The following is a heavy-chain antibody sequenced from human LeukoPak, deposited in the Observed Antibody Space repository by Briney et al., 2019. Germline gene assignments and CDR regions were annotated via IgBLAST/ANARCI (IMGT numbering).Heavy chain of an antibody. CDR2: INHSGST. J-gene: IGHJ5*02. CDR1: GGSFSGYY. Sequence: SETLSLTCAVYGGSFSGYYWSWIRQPPGKGLEWIGEINHSGSTNYNPSLKSRVTISVDTSKKQFSLNLSSVTAADTAVYYCVRGARIAARRSWFDPWGQGTLVTVSS. V-gene: IGHV4-34*01. CDR3: VRGARIAARRSWFDP. D-gene: IGHD6-6*01.